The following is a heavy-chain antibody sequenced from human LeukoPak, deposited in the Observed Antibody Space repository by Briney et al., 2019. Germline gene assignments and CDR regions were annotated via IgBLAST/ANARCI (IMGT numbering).Heavy chain of an antibody. J-gene: IGHJ4*02. CDR2: INPSGSST. V-gene: IGHV1-46*01. CDR3: ARHDLGGSSPFDY. CDR1: GYTFTSYG. Sequence: ASVKVSCKASGYTFTSYGISWVRQAPGQGLEWMGIINPSGSSTTYAQKFQGRVTMTRDTSTSTDLMELSSLRSEDTAVYYCARHDLGGSSPFDYWGQGTLVTVSS. D-gene: IGHD2-15*01.